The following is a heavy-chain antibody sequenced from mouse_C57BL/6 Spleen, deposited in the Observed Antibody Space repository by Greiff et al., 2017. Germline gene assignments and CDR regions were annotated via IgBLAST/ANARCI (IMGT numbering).Heavy chain of an antibody. D-gene: IGHD1-1*01. CDR3: ARGGVRTTVVAKDYYAMDY. CDR2: IHPNSGST. Sequence: VQLQQPGAELVKPGASVKLSCKASGYTFTSYWMHWVKQRPGQGLEWIGMIHPNSGSTNYNEKFKSKATLTVDKSSSTAYMQLSSLTSEDSAVYYCARGGVRTTVVAKDYYAMDYWGQGTSVTVSS. V-gene: IGHV1-64*01. J-gene: IGHJ4*01. CDR1: GYTFTSYW.